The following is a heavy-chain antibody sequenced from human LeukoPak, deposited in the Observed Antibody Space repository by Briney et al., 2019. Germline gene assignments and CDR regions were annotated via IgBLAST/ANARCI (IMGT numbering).Heavy chain of an antibody. CDR2: IYNSGST. CDR3: ASEFSP. V-gene: IGHV4-59*01. J-gene: IGHJ4*02. CDR1: GDSISSDY. Sequence: AETLSLTCTVFGDSISSDYWTWVRQSPGKGLEWIRLIYNSGSTNYNPSLNSRVTISLDTSKKQYSLKVTSVTAADTAVYYCASEFSPWGPGTLVTVSS.